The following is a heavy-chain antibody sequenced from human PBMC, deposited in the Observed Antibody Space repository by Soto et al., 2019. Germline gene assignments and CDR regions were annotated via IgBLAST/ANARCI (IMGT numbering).Heavy chain of an antibody. J-gene: IGHJ4*01. CDR1: GGSISDHY. V-gene: IGHV4-59*11. CDR3: VAGPDHAKSAY. CDR2: GLRHEFV. Sequence: SETLSLTCTVSGGSISDHYLSWTRQPPGKGLEWIGYGLRHEFVGTNPSLTSRVTISVDTSKKQFSLRLNSVTAADTAVYYCVAGPDHAKSAYWGQGTLVTVSP.